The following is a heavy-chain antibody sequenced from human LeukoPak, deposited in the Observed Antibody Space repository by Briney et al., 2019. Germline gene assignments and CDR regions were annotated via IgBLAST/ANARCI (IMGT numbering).Heavy chain of an antibody. CDR1: GFTVSSYY. CDR3: GGSYSSSWPEIDY. Sequence: PGGSLRLSCAASGFTVSSYYMSWVRQAPRKRLHWVSVIYSGGNTYYADSVKGRFIISRDNAKSTLYLQMNRLRAEDTAVYYCGGSYSSSWPEIDYWGQGTLVTVSS. V-gene: IGHV3-66*01. J-gene: IGHJ4*02. D-gene: IGHD6-13*01. CDR2: IYSGGNT.